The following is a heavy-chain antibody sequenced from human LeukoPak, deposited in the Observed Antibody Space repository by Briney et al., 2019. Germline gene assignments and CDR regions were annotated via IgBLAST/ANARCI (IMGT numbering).Heavy chain of an antibody. Sequence: PGGSLRLSCGASGFIFSTNWMSWVRQAPGKGPEWVANIKGDGSEKHYVDSVKGRFTISRDNAKNSMYLQMNSLRVEDTAVYHCVRDNWRCLNWGQETLVTVSS. CDR3: VRDNWRCLN. CDR2: IKGDGSEK. J-gene: IGHJ4*02. D-gene: IGHD1-20*01. V-gene: IGHV3-7*01. CDR1: GFIFSTNW.